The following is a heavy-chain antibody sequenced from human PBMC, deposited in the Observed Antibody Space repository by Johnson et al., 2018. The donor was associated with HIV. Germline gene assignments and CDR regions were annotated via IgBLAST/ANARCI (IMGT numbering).Heavy chain of an antibody. J-gene: IGHJ3*02. CDR2: LTEHGSEK. CDR3: ARDRGTVTTAQMAFDI. CDR1: GFTFSHYA. D-gene: IGHD4-17*01. V-gene: IGHV3-7*03. Sequence: EVQLVESGGGVVQPGRSLRLSCAASGFTFSHYAMHWVRQAPGKGLEWVANLTEHGSEKYYVDSVKGRFTISRDNAKNSLYLQMNSLRAEDTALYYCARDRGTVTTAQMAFDIWGQGTMVTVSS.